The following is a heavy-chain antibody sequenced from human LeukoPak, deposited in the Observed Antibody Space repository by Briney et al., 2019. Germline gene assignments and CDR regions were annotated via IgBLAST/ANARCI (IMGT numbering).Heavy chain of an antibody. V-gene: IGHV3-7*01. D-gene: IGHD2-2*01. CDR1: GFTFSSYW. CDR2: IKQDGSEK. Sequence: GGSLRLSCAASGFTFSSYWMSWVRQAPGKGLEWVANIKQDGSEKYYVDSVKGRFTISRDNAKNSLYLQMNSLRAEDTAVYYCAREGGGGYCSSTSCQVALDYWGQGTLVTVSS. J-gene: IGHJ4*02. CDR3: AREGGGGYCSSTSCQVALDY.